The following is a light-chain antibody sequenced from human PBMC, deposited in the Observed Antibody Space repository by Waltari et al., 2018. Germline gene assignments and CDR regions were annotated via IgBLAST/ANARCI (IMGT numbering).Light chain of an antibody. CDR2: HVT. J-gene: IGLJ2*01. Sequence: QSALTQPPSASGSPGQTVTISCAGTSSDVGSSDYVSWYQKHPVQAPKLLIYHVTKRPSGVPDRFSGSKSGNTASLTVSGLQAEDEADYYCSSNAGINNFVFGGGTKLTVL. V-gene: IGLV2-8*01. CDR1: SSDVGSSDY. CDR3: SSNAGINNFV.